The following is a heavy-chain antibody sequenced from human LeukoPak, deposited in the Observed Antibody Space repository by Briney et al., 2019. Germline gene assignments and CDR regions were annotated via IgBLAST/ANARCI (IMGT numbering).Heavy chain of an antibody. Sequence: PSETLSLTCTVSGGSISSYYWSWIRQPPGKGLEWIGYIYYSGSTNYNPSLKSRVTISVDTSKNQFSLKLSSVTAADTAVYYCARERYCSGGSCYFLSPVPDAFDIWGQGTMVTVSS. CDR2: IYYSGST. J-gene: IGHJ3*02. CDR1: GGSISSYY. D-gene: IGHD2-15*01. V-gene: IGHV4-59*01. CDR3: ARERYCSGGSCYFLSPVPDAFDI.